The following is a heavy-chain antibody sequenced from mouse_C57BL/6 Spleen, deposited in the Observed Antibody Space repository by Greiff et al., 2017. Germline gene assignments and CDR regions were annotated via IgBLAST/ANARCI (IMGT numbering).Heavy chain of an antibody. V-gene: IGHV1-54*01. CDR1: GYAFTNYL. Sequence: QVQLQQSGAELVRPGTSVKVSCKASGYAFTNYLIEWVKQRPGQGLEWIGVINPGSGGTNYNEKFKGKATLTADKSSSTAYMQLSSLTSEDSAVSFCARIPPFTTVVATEYFDYWGQGTTLTVSS. CDR3: ARIPPFTTVVATEYFDY. D-gene: IGHD1-1*01. J-gene: IGHJ2*01. CDR2: INPGSGGT.